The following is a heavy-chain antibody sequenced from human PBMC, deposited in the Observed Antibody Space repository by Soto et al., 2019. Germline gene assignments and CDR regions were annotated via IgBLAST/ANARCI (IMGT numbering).Heavy chain of an antibody. D-gene: IGHD4-4*01. V-gene: IGHV1-69*12. Sequence: QVQLVQSGAEVKKPGASVKVSCKASGGTFSNYGIRWVRQAPGQGLEWMAGIIPIVGTTNHAQKFQGRITITADESTSTAYIDQSNQSSEDTAVYYCERGTGDYSGNSVWFDPWGQGTLVTVSS. CDR3: ERGTGDYSGNSVWFDP. CDR1: GGTFSNYG. J-gene: IGHJ5*02. CDR2: IIPIVGTT.